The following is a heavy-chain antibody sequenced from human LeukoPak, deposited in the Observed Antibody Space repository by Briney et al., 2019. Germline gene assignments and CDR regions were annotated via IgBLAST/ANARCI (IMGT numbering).Heavy chain of an antibody. D-gene: IGHD6-19*01. CDR2: ISAYNGNT. V-gene: IGHV1-18*04. Sequence: ASVKVSCKASGYTFTGYYMHWVRQAPGQGLEWMGWISAYNGNTNYAQKLQGRVTMTTDTSTSTAYMELRSLRSDDTAVYYCAREIAVAGRRGWFDPWGQGTLVTVSS. J-gene: IGHJ5*02. CDR1: GYTFTGYY. CDR3: AREIAVAGRRGWFDP.